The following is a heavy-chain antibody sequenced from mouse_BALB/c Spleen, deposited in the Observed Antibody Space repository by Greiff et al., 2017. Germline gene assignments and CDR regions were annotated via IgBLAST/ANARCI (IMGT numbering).Heavy chain of an antibody. CDR3: ARAKTGTLYYYAMDY. CDR2: ISNLAYSI. Sequence: EVKLMESGGGLVQPGGSRKLSCAASGFTFSDYGMAWVRQAPGKGPEWVAFISNLAYSIYYADTVTGRFTISRENAKNTLYLEMSSLRSEDTAMYYCARAKTGTLYYYAMDYWGQGTSVTVSS. D-gene: IGHD4-1*01. V-gene: IGHV5-15*02. J-gene: IGHJ4*01. CDR1: GFTFSDYG.